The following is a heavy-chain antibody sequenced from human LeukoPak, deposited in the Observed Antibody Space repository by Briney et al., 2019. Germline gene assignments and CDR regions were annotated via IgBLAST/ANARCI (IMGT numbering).Heavy chain of an antibody. D-gene: IGHD3-9*01. CDR1: GFTFGSHW. Sequence: GGSLRLSCTASGFTFGSHWMIWVRRAPGKGLEWVANTNQDGSRKKYVDSVRGRFTVSRDNAKNSVYLQMNSLRAEDTAVYYCAKMGADYDILTGYSITHFDYWGQGTLVTVSS. V-gene: IGHV3-7*03. CDR3: AKMGADYDILTGYSITHFDY. J-gene: IGHJ4*02. CDR2: TNQDGSRK.